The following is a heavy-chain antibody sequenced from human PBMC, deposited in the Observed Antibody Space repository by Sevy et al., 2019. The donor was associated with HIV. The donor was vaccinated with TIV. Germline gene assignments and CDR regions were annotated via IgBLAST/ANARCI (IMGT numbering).Heavy chain of an antibody. CDR3: ARNRPLYYYDSSGEDY. V-gene: IGHV3-23*01. Sequence: GGSLRLSCAASGFTFSSYAMSWVRQAPGKGLEWVSAIGGSGGSTYYADSVKGRFTISRDKSKNTLYLQMNSLRAEDTAVYYCARNRPLYYYDSSGEDYWGQGTLVTVSS. CDR1: GFTFSSYA. CDR2: IGGSGGST. D-gene: IGHD3-22*01. J-gene: IGHJ4*02.